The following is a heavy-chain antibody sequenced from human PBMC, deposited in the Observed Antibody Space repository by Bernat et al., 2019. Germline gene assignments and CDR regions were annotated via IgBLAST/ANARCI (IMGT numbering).Heavy chain of an antibody. CDR2: IWYDGSKK. D-gene: IGHD2/OR15-2a*01. Sequence: QVQLVESGGCVVQPGRSLRLSCAASGFTFSSYGVHWVRQAPGKGLEWVTLIWYDGSKKYYADSVKCRFTISRDNSKNTLYLQMNSLRAEDTAVYYWGRATGEYFDWWGQGSPVTVSS. V-gene: IGHV3-33*01. J-gene: IGHJ4*02. CDR1: GFTFSSYG. CDR3: GRATGEYFDW.